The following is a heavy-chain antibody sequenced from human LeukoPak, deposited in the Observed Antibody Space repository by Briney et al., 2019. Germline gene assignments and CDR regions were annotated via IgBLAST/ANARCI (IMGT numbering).Heavy chain of an antibody. D-gene: IGHD2-15*01. J-gene: IGHJ6*04. V-gene: IGHV3-23*01. Sequence: GGSLRLSCAASGFTFSSYAMTWVRQAPGKGLEWVSAITGGGDTTYYADSVKGRFTISRENAKNSLYLQMNSLRAGDTAVYYCARDRGGGHLDVWGKGTTVTISS. CDR1: GFTFSSYA. CDR3: ARDRGGGHLDV. CDR2: ITGGGDTT.